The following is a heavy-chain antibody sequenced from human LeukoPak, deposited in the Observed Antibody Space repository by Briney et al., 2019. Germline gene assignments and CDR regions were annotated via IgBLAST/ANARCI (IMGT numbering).Heavy chain of an antibody. CDR1: GFTFSSYS. J-gene: IGHJ2*01. CDR2: ISSSSSYI. D-gene: IGHD3-9*01. CDR3: AREAYDILTGYYPGYFDL. V-gene: IGHV3-21*01. Sequence: GGSLRLSCAASGFTFSSYSMNWVRQAPGKGLEWVSSISSSSSYIYYADSVKGRFTISRDNAKNSLYLQMNSLRAEDTAVYYCAREAYDILTGYYPGYFDLWGRSTLVTVSS.